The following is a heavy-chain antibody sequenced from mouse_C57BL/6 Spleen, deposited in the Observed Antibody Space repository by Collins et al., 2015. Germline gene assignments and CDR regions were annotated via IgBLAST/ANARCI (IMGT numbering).Heavy chain of an antibody. J-gene: IGHJ4*01. V-gene: IGHV14-3*01. CDR2: IDPANGNT. Sequence: EVQLQQSVAELVRPGASVKLSCTASGFNXKNTYMHWVKQRPEQGLEWIGRIDPANGNTKYAPKFQGKATITADTSSNTAYLQLSSLTSEDTAIYYCTRSKWAGEGGLSYAMDYWGQGTSVTVSS. D-gene: IGHD1-3*01. CDR3: TRSKWAGEGGLSYAMDY. CDR1: GFNXKNTY.